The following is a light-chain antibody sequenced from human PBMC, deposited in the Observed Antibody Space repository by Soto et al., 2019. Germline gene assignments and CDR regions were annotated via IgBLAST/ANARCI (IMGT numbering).Light chain of an antibody. J-gene: IGKJ5*01. Sequence: EIVLTQSPATLSVSPGERATLSCRASQNINSHISWDQQKPGQAPTLLIYDASYRATGITARFSGSGSGADFFLTIISLVHDDVAVVYCRQRCNWPPMTFGQGTRLEIK. CDR1: QNINSH. CDR3: RQRCNWPPMT. V-gene: IGKV3-11*01. CDR2: DAS.